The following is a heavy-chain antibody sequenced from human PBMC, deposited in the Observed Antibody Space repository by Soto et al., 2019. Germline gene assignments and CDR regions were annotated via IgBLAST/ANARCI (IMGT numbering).Heavy chain of an antibody. CDR2: ISYDGSNK. Sequence: QVQLVESGGGVVQPGRSLRLSCAASGFTFSSYGMHWLRQAPGKGLEWVAVISYDGSNKYYADSVKGRFTISRDNSKNTLYLQMNSLRAEDTAVYYCAKDPLPKYCSGDCYPDWYCDLWGRGTLVTVAS. CDR1: GFTFSSYG. CDR3: AKDPLPKYCSGDCYPDWYCDL. D-gene: IGHD2-21*02. V-gene: IGHV3-30*18. J-gene: IGHJ2*01.